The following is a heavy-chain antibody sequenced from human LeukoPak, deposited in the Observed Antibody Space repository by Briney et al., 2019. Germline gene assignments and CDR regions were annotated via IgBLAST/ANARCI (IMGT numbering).Heavy chain of an antibody. CDR2: MTTSDT. CDR1: GFTVSRNY. J-gene: IGHJ5*02. D-gene: IGHD2-2*01. Sequence: GGSLRFSCAASGFTVSRNYMSWVRQAPGKGLEWVSAMTTSDTYYADSVKGRFTISRDNAKNSLYLQMNSLRAEDTAVYYCARDLCSSTSCYWRGNWFDPWGQGTLVTVSS. CDR3: ARDLCSSTSCYWRGNWFDP. V-gene: IGHV3-66*01.